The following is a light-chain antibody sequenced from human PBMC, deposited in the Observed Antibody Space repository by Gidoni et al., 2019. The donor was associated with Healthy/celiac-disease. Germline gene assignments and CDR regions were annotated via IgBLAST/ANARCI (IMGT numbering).Light chain of an antibody. V-gene: IGLV2-14*01. CDR1: SIDVGGYNY. CDR3: SSYTSSSTRV. CDR2: AVS. Sequence: QSALTQPASVSGSPGQSITISCTGTSIDVGGYNYVSWYQQHPGKPPKLMIYAVSNRPSGVSNRFSGSKSGNTASLTISGLQAEDEADYYCSSYTSSSTRVFGGGTKLTVL. J-gene: IGLJ3*02.